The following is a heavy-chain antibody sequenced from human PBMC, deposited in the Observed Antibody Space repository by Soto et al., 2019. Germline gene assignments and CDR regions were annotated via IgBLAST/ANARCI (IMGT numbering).Heavy chain of an antibody. CDR1: GFTFSSYG. CDR2: ISYDGSNK. D-gene: IGHD5-12*01. CDR3: AKGWGGYDSFDY. V-gene: IGHV3-30*18. J-gene: IGHJ4*02. Sequence: QVQLVESGGGVVQPGRSLRLSCAASGFTFSSYGRHWVRQAPGKGLEWVAVISYDGSNKYYADSVKGRFTISRDNSKNTLYLQMNSLRAEDTAVYYCAKGWGGYDSFDYWGQGTLVTVSS.